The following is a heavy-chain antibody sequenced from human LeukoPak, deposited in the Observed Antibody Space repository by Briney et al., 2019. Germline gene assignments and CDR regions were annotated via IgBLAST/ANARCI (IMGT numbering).Heavy chain of an antibody. CDR2: IYYSGST. CDR1: GGSISSYY. Sequence: SETLSLTCTVSGGSISSYYWSWIRQPPGKGLEWIGYIYYSGSTNYNPSLKSRVTISVETSKNEFSLKLRSVTAADTAVYYCASTYSGSYLYWFDPWGQGTLVTVSS. D-gene: IGHD3-10*01. J-gene: IGHJ5*02. V-gene: IGHV4-59*01. CDR3: ASTYSGSYLYWFDP.